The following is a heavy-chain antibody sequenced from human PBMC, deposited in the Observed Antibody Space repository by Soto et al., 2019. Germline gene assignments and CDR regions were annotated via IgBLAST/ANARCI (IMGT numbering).Heavy chain of an antibody. V-gene: IGHV4-59*01. D-gene: IGHD2-8*02. CDR1: GGSISGSY. CDR3: ARSVAGPGAHTHY. Sequence: SVPGPLGPSETLSLTCSVSGGSISGSYWSWIRQSPGKGLEWIGYVYYTGSTNNSPILRSRVSISVDTSKNEFSLRLSFVTAADTAVYFCARSVAGPGAHTHYWGQGTQVTVSS. J-gene: IGHJ4*02. CDR2: VYYTGST.